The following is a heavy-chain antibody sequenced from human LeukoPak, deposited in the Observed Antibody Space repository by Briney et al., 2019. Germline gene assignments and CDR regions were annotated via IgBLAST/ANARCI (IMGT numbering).Heavy chain of an antibody. D-gene: IGHD3-10*01. CDR2: IYPRDSDT. CDR3: ARHSDVIGAI. CDR1: GYTFTHQW. Sequence: GESLKISCKASGYTFTHQWIGWVRQKSGSGLEWMGIIYPRDSDTRYSPSFQGHVSISADTSINTAYLEWSRLEASDNAIYYCARHSDVIGAIWGQGTLVTVSS. V-gene: IGHV5-51*01. J-gene: IGHJ4*02.